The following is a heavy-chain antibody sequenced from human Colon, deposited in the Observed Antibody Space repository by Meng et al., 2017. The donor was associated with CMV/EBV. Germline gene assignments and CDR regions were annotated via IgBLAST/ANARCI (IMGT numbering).Heavy chain of an antibody. CDR2: IRQGGGET. Sequence: GGSLRLSCAASGFTLSPYWMKWVRQAPGKGLEWVASIRQGGGETYYGDSMKDRFTISRDNDNDSLFLQMSSLRVEDTAVYYCARWGFSGMFRASGRQAADWLDPWGRGTLVTVSS. CDR3: ARWGFSGMFRASGRQAADWLDP. D-gene: IGHD3-10*01. J-gene: IGHJ5*02. CDR1: GFTLSPYW. V-gene: IGHV3-7*01.